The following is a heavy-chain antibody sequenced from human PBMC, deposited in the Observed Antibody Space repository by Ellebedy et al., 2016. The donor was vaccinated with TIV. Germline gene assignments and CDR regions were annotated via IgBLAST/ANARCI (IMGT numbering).Heavy chain of an antibody. CDR3: AGQVPVAVVWYFDL. D-gene: IGHD6-19*01. V-gene: IGHV3-30*04. CDR2: TSYDGSRK. Sequence: GGSLRLSCAASGFTFSSHAMHWVRQAPGKGLEWVAVTSYDGSRKYYADSAKGRFTISRDNSKNTLYLEMNSLRPEDTAVFYCAGQVPVAVVWYFDLWGRGTLVTVSS. J-gene: IGHJ2*01. CDR1: GFTFSSHA.